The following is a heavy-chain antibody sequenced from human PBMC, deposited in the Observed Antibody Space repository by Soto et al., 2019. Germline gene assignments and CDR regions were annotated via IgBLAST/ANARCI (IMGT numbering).Heavy chain of an antibody. J-gene: IGHJ1*01. V-gene: IGHV1-69*02. CDR2: IVPLLRIT. Sequence: QVQLVQSGAEVKQPGASLRVSWETSGDTSTIYTITWVRQSPGQGIQWRGRIVPLLRITNYAQEFQGRLTITGTSSTRAAHIELTSLTSEATAAYNCATHKHGAGREGVHSWGQDTLVIVST. CDR1: GDTSTIYT. D-gene: IGHD3-10*01. CDR3: ATHKHGAGREGVHS.